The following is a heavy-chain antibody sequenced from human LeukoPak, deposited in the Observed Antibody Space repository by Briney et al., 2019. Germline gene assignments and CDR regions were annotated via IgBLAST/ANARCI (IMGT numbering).Heavy chain of an antibody. D-gene: IGHD6-13*01. CDR2: IYYSGST. CDR3: ARGIAAAGTCDY. CDR1: GFTISNYW. J-gene: IGHJ4*02. Sequence: PGGSLRLSCVGSGFTISNYWMHWVRQAPGKGLEWIGYIYYSGSTNYNPSLKSRVTISVDTSKNQFSLKLSSVTAADTAVYYCARGIAAAGTCDYWGQGTLVTVSS. V-gene: IGHV4-59*12.